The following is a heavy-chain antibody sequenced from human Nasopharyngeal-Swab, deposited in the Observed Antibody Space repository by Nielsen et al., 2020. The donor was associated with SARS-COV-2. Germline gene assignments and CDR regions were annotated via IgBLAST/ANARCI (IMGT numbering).Heavy chain of an antibody. CDR1: GYTFTNYG. V-gene: IGHV1-18*01. J-gene: IGHJ4*02. D-gene: IGHD1-1*01. CDR3: ATDHWNRFDY. Sequence: ASVMVSSKASGYTFTNYGASWVRQAPGQGLEWMGWVSPLNGRTNYIQKFQGRIIMTTDTSTNTAFMELTDLTSGDTAVYYCATDHWNRFDYWGQGTQVTVSS. CDR2: VSPLNGRT.